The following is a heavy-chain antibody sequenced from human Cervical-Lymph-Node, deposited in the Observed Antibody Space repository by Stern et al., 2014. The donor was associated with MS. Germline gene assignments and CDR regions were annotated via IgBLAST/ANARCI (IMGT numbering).Heavy chain of an antibody. J-gene: IGHJ6*02. CDR2: IGTSNSAR. CDR3: ARLMFGRGPIYYGMDV. D-gene: IGHD3-10*02. V-gene: IGHV3-48*02. CDR1: GFTFSFYT. Sequence: EVQLVESGGDLIQPGGSLRLSCAASGFTFSFYTMTWVRQAPGKGLEWVSYIGTSNSARYYADSVKGRFTISRDNAKNSLYLQMNSLRDEDTAVYYCARLMFGRGPIYYGMDVWGQGTTVTVSS.